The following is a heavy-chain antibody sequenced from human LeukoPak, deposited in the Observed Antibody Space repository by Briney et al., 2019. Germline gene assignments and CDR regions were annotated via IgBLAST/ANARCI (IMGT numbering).Heavy chain of an antibody. Sequence: ASVKVSCKASGYTFTSYYMHWVRQALGQGLEWMGIINPSGGSTSYAQKFQGRVTMTRDMSTSTVYVELSSLRSEDTAVYYCARGHYYGSGRYYNGDDYWGQGTLVTVSS. CDR2: INPSGGST. V-gene: IGHV1-46*01. CDR1: GYTFTSYY. CDR3: ARGHYYGSGRYYNGDDY. J-gene: IGHJ4*02. D-gene: IGHD3-10*01.